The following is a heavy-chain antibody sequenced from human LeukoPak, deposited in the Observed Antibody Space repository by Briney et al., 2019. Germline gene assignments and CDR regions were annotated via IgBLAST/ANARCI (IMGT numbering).Heavy chain of an antibody. CDR1: GFTFSSYG. Sequence: GGSLRLSCAASGFTFSSYGMHWVRQAPGKGLEWVAVISYDGSNKYYADSVKGRFTISRDNSKNTLYLQMNSLRAEDTAVYYCAKEIQVATMLGIYGMDVWGQGTTITVSS. CDR2: ISYDGSNK. CDR3: AKEIQVATMLGIYGMDV. J-gene: IGHJ6*02. V-gene: IGHV3-30*18. D-gene: IGHD5-12*01.